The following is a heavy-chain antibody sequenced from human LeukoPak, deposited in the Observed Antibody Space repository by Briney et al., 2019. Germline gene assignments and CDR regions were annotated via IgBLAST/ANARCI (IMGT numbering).Heavy chain of an antibody. CDR3: AREPGGGDDAFDI. V-gene: IGHV4-59*12. J-gene: IGHJ3*02. CDR2: IYYSGST. CDR1: GGSISSYY. Sequence: SETLSLTCTVSGGSISSYYWSWIRQPPGKGLEWIGYIYYSGSTNYNPSLKSRVTISVDTSKNQFSLKLSSVTAADTAVYYCAREPGGGDDAFDIWGQGTMVTVSS. D-gene: IGHD4-17*01.